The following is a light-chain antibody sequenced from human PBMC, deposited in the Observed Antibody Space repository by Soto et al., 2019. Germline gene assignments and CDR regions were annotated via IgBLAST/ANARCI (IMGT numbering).Light chain of an antibody. CDR2: AAS. CDR3: QQYGSSPIT. Sequence: DIQMTQYTSSLSASLGDRFTITCLASQSISSYLNWYQQKPGKAPKLLIYAASSLQSGVPSRFSGSGSGTDFTLTISRLEPEDFAVYYCQQYGSSPITFGQRTLLAV. J-gene: IGKJ5*01. V-gene: IGKV1-39*01. CDR1: QSISSY.